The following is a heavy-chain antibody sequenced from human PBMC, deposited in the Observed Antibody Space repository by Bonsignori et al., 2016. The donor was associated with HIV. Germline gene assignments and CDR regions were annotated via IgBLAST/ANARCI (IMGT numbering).Heavy chain of an antibody. J-gene: IGHJ5*02. CDR2: INPNSGGT. CDR3: ARDQTSSWYLRPATHYVT. Sequence: WVRQAPGQGLEWMGWINPNSGGTVYAEKFQGRVTVTGDTSISTVYLDLSSLRSDDTAVYYCARDQTSSWYLRPATHYVTWGQGTLVTVSS. V-gene: IGHV1-2*02. D-gene: IGHD6-13*01.